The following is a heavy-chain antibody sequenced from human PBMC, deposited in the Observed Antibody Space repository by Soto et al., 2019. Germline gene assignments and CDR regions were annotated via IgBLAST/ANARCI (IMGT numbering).Heavy chain of an antibody. CDR3: ASGGYCSGGSCYDPYYYYGMDV. CDR1: GGSISSYY. D-gene: IGHD2-15*01. V-gene: IGHV4-59*01. Sequence: SETLSLTCTVSGGSISSYYWSWIRQPPGKGLEWIGYIYYSGSANYNPSLKSRVTISVDTSKNQFSLKLSSVTAADTAVYYCASGGYCSGGSCYDPYYYYGMDVWGQGTTVTVSS. CDR2: IYYSGSA. J-gene: IGHJ6*02.